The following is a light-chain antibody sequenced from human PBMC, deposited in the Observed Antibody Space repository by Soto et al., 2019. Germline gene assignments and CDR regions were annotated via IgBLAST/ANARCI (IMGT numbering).Light chain of an antibody. CDR1: QSISSY. Sequence: DIQMTQPPSSLSASVGDRVTITCRASQSISSYLNWYQQKPGKAPKLLIYAASSLQSGVRSRFSGSGSGTDFTLTISSLQPQDFATYYCQQIYSTPRTFGQGTKVEMK. CDR2: AAS. V-gene: IGKV1-39*01. CDR3: QQIYSTPRT. J-gene: IGKJ1*01.